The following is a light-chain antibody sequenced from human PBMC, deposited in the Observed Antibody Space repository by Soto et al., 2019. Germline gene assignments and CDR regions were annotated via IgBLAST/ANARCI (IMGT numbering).Light chain of an antibody. V-gene: IGLV2-14*02. J-gene: IGLJ3*02. CDR2: DVS. Sequence: QSALTQPRSASGSPGQSITISCTGTRSDIGSYNLVSWYQQHPGKAPKLIIYDVSFRPSGISDRFSGSKSGNTASLTISGLQAEDEADYFCSSYTGSSSSFGGGTKVTVL. CDR3: SSYTGSSSS. CDR1: RSDIGSYNL.